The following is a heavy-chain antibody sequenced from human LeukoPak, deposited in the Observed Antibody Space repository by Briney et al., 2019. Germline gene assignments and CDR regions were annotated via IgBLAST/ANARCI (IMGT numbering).Heavy chain of an antibody. CDR2: ISNNGGYT. J-gene: IGHJ4*02. CDR3: AKQLGYCSDGSCYFPY. D-gene: IGHD2-15*01. CDR1: GFTFSSSA. V-gene: IGHV3-23*01. Sequence: GGSLRLSCEASGFTFSSSAMSWVRQAPGKGLEWVSAISNNGGYTYYADSVQGRFTISRDNSKSTLCLQMNSLRAEDTAVYYCAKQLGYCSDGSCYFPYWGQGTLVTVSS.